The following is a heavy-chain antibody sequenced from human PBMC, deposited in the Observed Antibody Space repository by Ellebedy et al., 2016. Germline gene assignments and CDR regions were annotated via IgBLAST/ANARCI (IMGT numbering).Heavy chain of an antibody. CDR3: ARDQPPDYYYDSSGYYGIDY. CDR1: GFTFSSYS. CDR2: ISSSSSYI. J-gene: IGHJ4*02. D-gene: IGHD3-22*01. Sequence: GGSLRLXXAASGFTFSSYSMNWVRQAPGKGLEWVSSISSSSSYIYYADSVKGRFTISRDNAKNSLYLQMNSLRAEDTAVYYCARDQPPDYYYDSSGYYGIDYWGQGTLVTVSS. V-gene: IGHV3-21*01.